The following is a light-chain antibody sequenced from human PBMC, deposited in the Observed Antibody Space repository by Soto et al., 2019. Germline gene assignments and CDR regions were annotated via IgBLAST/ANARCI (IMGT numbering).Light chain of an antibody. CDR1: QNVRTF. J-gene: IGKJ1*01. CDR3: QQHSHWPPWT. Sequence: EVVLTQSPATLSLSPGERATLSCRASQNVRTFLDWYQQKPGQAPRLLIYGASNRATGIPDRFSGSGSGTDFTLTISSLEPEDFAVYYCQQHSHWPPWTFGQGTRVYIQ. CDR2: GAS. V-gene: IGKV3-11*01.